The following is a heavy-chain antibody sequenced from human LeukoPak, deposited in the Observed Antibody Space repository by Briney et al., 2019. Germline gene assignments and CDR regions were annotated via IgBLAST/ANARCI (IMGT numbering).Heavy chain of an antibody. CDR3: ARDLSSYSDYSRNFDY. Sequence: SETLSLTCTVSGGSISGYYWSWIRQPPGKGLEWIGSIYYSGSTYYNPSLKSRVTISVDASKNQFSLKLSSVTAADTAVYYCARDLSSYSDYSRNFDYWGQGTLVTVSS. D-gene: IGHD4-11*01. V-gene: IGHV4-59*12. CDR1: GGSISGYY. CDR2: IYYSGST. J-gene: IGHJ4*02.